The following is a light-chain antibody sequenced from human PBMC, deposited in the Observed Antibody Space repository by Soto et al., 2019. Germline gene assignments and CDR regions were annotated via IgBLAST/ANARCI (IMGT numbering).Light chain of an antibody. CDR2: GAS. CDR3: QQYAGSRT. CDR1: QSVSSSY. Sequence: EIVLTQSPGTLSLSPGERATLSCRASQSVSSSYLAWYRQKPGQAPRLLIYGASSRATGIPDRFSGSGSGTDFTLTISRLEPEDFAVYYCQQYAGSRTFGQGTKLHI. J-gene: IGKJ1*01. V-gene: IGKV3-20*01.